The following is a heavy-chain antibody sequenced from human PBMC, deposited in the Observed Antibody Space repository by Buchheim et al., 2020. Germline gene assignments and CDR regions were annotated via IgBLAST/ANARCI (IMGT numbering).Heavy chain of an antibody. D-gene: IGHD2-2*01. CDR2: ISGSGGST. CDR3: AKRYCSSTSCMGDYYYYGMDV. Sequence: EVQLLESGGGLVQPGGSLRLSCAASGFTFSSYAMSWVRQAPGKGLEWVSAISGSGGSTYYADSVKGRFTISRDNSKNTLYLQMNSLRAEDTAVYYCAKRYCSSTSCMGDYYYYGMDVWGQGTT. V-gene: IGHV3-23*01. J-gene: IGHJ6*02. CDR1: GFTFSSYA.